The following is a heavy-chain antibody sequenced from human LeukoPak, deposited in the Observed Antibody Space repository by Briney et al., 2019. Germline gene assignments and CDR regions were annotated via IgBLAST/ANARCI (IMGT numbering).Heavy chain of an antibody. Sequence: GASVKVSCKTSGYRFQVYDILWVRQAPGHGLDYVGWINTYTGRANYAQKFEGRVSMITGTSTSTAYVELTNWTSSDTGLYYCARADGTNSGTNGFDVWGLGTMVTVAS. CDR2: INTYTGRA. D-gene: IGHD4-23*01. CDR3: ARADGTNSGTNGFDV. CDR1: GYRFQVYD. V-gene: IGHV1-18*01. J-gene: IGHJ3*01.